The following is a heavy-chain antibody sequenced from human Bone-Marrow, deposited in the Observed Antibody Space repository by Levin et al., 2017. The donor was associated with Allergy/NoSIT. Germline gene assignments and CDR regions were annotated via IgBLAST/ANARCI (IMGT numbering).Heavy chain of an antibody. J-gene: IGHJ3*01. V-gene: IGHV3-23*01. CDR2: ISGSGASI. Sequence: SCETSGFIFGNYGMSWVRQVPGKGLDWVATISGSGASIYLADSVKGHFSISRDNSKNTLYLHMSSLRVEDTAVYYCAKGPYCNGGTCFSTDDSFNFWGQGTMVTVSS. CDR3: AKGPYCNGGTCFSTDDSFNF. CDR1: GFIFGNYG. D-gene: IGHD2-15*01.